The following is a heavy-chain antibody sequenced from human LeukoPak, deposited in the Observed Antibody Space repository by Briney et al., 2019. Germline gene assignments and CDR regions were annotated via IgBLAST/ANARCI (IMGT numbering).Heavy chain of an antibody. J-gene: IGHJ5*02. CDR1: GYTFTSYD. CDR3: ARTLPKLSVYDFWSGYYTNNWFDP. D-gene: IGHD3-3*01. CDR2: MNPNSGNT. Sequence: VASVKVSCKASGYTFTSYDINWVRQATGQGLEWMGWMNPNSGNTGYAQKFQGRVTITRNTSISTAYMELSSLRSEDTAVYYCARTLPKLSVYDFWSGYYTNNWFDPWGQGTLVTVSS. V-gene: IGHV1-8*03.